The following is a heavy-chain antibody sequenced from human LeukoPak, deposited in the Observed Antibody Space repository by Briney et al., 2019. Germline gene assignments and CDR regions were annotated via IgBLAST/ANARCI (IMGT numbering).Heavy chain of an antibody. CDR1: GFTLSSFW. D-gene: IGHD2-15*01. CDR3: ARFCSCGSCYSGYYYYGMDV. Sequence: GSLSPACVASGFTLSSFWIHWVRQDPGKGRVWVSRIISDVRCTSYVDSVKGRFIISTGNAKNTLYLQMNILRVEETAVYYCARFCSCGSCYSGYYYYGMDVWLQGTTVTVSS. V-gene: IGHV3-74*01. CDR2: IISDVRCT. J-gene: IGHJ6*02.